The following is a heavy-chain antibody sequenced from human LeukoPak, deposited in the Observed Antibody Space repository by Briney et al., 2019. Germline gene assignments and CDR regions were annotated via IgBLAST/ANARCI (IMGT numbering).Heavy chain of an antibody. CDR1: GFTFSSYA. V-gene: IGHV3-23*01. D-gene: IGHD1-1*01. CDR3: AKDPGVGSSNYYFDY. Sequence: PGGSLRLSCAASGFTFSSYAMSWVRQAPGKGLEWVSAISGSGGSTYYADSVKGRFTISRDNSKNTLYLQMNSLGGDEDTAIYYCAKDPGVGSSNYYFDYWGQGTLVTVSS. J-gene: IGHJ4*02. CDR2: ISGSGGST.